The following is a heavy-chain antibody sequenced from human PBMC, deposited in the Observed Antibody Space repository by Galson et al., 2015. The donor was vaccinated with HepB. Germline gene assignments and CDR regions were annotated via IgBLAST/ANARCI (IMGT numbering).Heavy chain of an antibody. Sequence: SLRLSCAASGFTFSDYYMSWIRQAPGRGLEWVSYISSDSTYTNYADSVKGRFTISRDNAKNSLFLQMNSLRAADTAIYYCARWDVTGYSISWGQGTLVTVSA. D-gene: IGHD5/OR15-5a*01. CDR1: GFTFSDYY. CDR2: ISSDSTYT. CDR3: ARWDVTGYSIS. J-gene: IGHJ1*01. V-gene: IGHV3-11*03.